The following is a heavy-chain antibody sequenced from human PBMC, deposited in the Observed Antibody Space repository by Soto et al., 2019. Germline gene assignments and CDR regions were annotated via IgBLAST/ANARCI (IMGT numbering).Heavy chain of an antibody. J-gene: IGHJ4*02. CDR2: VDGTGSGT. CDR3: VKALYIFHRGYFDY. CDR1: GFTFSSDA. D-gene: IGHD3-3*02. Sequence: EVQLLESGGGLVQPGGSLRLSCAASGFTFSSDAMSWVRQAPGKGLEWVSTVDGTGSGTFYADSVKGRFSISRDNSKSTLHLQMNSLRAEDTAVYYCVKALYIFHRGYFDYWGPGTLVTVSS. V-gene: IGHV3-23*01.